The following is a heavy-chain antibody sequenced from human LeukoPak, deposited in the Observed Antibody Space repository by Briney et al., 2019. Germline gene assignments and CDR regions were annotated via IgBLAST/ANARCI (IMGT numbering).Heavy chain of an antibody. Sequence: PSGTLSLTCTVSGGSIRSGDYYWAWIRRPPGKGLEWIGTIYYSGSTYYSSSLKSRATISIDTSKNQFSLRLSSVTAADTAVYYCARVVERTVAIVNFCRWFDPWGQGTLVTVSS. CDR1: GGSIRSGDYY. CDR3: ARVVERTVAIVNFCRWFDP. V-gene: IGHV4-39*07. D-gene: IGHD2-8*02. J-gene: IGHJ5*02. CDR2: IYYSGST.